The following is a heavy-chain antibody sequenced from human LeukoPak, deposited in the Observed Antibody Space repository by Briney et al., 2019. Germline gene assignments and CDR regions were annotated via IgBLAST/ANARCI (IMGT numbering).Heavy chain of an antibody. CDR1: GFTFSSYG. CDR2: ISYDGSNK. Sequence: QPGRSLRLSCAASGFTFSSYGMHWVRQAPGKGLEWVAVISYDGSNKYYADSVKGRFTISRDNSKNTLYLQMNSLRAEDTAVYYCAKRQQLVRSYYYYGMDVWGQGTTVTVSS. J-gene: IGHJ6*02. D-gene: IGHD6-13*01. V-gene: IGHV3-30*18. CDR3: AKRQQLVRSYYYYGMDV.